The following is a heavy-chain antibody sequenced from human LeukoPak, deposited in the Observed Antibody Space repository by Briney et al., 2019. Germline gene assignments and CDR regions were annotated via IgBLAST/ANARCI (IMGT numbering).Heavy chain of an antibody. CDR2: INPNSGGT. CDR1: GYTFTGYY. J-gene: IGHJ4*02. Sequence: GASVKVSCKASGYTFTGYYMHWVRQAPGQGLEWMRWINPNSGGTNYAQKFQGRVTMTRDTSISTAYMELSRLRSDDTAVYYCAREGFRGYCSGGSCYLPNYWGQGTLVTVSS. D-gene: IGHD2-15*01. V-gene: IGHV1-2*02. CDR3: AREGFRGYCSGGSCYLPNY.